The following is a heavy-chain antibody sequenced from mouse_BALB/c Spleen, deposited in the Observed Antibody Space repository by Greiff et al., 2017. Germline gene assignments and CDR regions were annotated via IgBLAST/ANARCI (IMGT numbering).Heavy chain of an antibody. Sequence: EVNVVESGGGLVQPGGSLKLSCAASGFTFSSYTMSWVRQTPEKRLEWVAYISNGGGSTYYPDTVKGRFTISRDNAKNTLYLQMSSLKSEDTAMYYCARLEYNDAMDYWGQGTSVTVSS. CDR2: ISNGGGST. J-gene: IGHJ4*01. D-gene: IGHD1-3*01. CDR1: GFTFSSYT. CDR3: ARLEYNDAMDY. V-gene: IGHV5-12-2*01.